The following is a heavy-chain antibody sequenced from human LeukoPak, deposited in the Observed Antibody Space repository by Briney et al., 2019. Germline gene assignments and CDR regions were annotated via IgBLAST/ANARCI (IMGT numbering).Heavy chain of an antibody. CDR3: ARDDPDYYDSSGPFDY. CDR2: TSAYNSNT. J-gene: IGHJ4*02. Sequence: ASVKVSCRASGYTFTSYGISWVRQAPGQGLEWMGWTSAYNSNTNYAQKLQGRVTMTTDTSTSTAYMELRSLRSDDTAVYYCARDDPDYYDSSGPFDYWGQGTLVTVSS. D-gene: IGHD3-22*01. V-gene: IGHV1-18*01. CDR1: GYTFTSYG.